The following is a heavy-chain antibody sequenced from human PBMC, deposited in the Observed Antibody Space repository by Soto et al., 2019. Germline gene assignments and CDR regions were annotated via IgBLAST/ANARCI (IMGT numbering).Heavy chain of an antibody. CDR3: ARVTPAGPGAWYAFDI. D-gene: IGHD3-10*01. V-gene: IGHV4-59*01. Sequence: PSETLSLTCTVSGRSSSSYYWSWIRPPPGKGLEGIGYIYYSGSTNYNPSLKSRVTISVDTSKNQFSLKLSSVTAADTAVYYCARVTPAGPGAWYAFDIWGQGTMVTVSS. CDR2: IYYSGST. CDR1: GRSSSSYY. J-gene: IGHJ3*02.